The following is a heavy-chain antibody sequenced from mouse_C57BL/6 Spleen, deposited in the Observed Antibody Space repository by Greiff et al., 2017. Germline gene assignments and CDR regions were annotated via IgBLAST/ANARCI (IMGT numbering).Heavy chain of an antibody. J-gene: IGHJ3*01. D-gene: IGHD1-1*01. CDR1: GYAFSSSW. V-gene: IGHV1-82*01. Sequence: QVHVKQSGPELVKPGASVKISCKASGYAFSSSWMNWVKQRPGKGLEWIGRIYPGDGDTNYNGKFKGKATLTADKSSSTAYMQLSSLTSEDSSVYFCASYYGSSYYWFAYWGQGTLVTVSA. CDR2: IYPGDGDT. CDR3: ASYYGSSYYWFAY.